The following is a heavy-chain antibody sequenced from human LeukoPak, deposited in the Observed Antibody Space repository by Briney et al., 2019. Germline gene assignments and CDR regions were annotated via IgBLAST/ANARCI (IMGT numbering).Heavy chain of an antibody. CDR1: GFTFSSYG. Sequence: GGSLRLSCAASGFTFSSYGMHWVRQAPGKGLEWVAVISYDGSNKYYADSVKGRFTISRDNSKNTLYLQMNSLRAEDTAVSYCAKSPSKWLLRTIFDYWGQGTLVTVSS. D-gene: IGHD3-22*01. V-gene: IGHV3-30*18. CDR2: ISYDGSNK. CDR3: AKSPSKWLLRTIFDY. J-gene: IGHJ4*02.